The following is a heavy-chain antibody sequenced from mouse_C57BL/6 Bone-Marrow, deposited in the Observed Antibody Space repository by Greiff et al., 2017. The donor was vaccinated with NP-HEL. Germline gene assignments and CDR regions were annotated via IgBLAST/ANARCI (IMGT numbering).Heavy chain of an antibody. D-gene: IGHD2-3*01. CDR1: GFSFTSYG. CDR2: IWGGGST. V-gene: IGHV2-9*01. CDR3: AKHSYDGYYLYAMDY. J-gene: IGHJ4*01. Sequence: QVQLKESGPGLVAPSQSLSITCTVSGFSFTSYGVDWVRQPPGKGLEWLGVIWGGGSTNYNSALMSRLSISKDNYKSHGFLKMNSLQTDDTAMYYCAKHSYDGYYLYAMDYWGQGTSVTVSS.